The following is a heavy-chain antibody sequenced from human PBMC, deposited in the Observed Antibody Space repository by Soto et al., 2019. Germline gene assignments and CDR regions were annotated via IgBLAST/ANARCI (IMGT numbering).Heavy chain of an antibody. CDR2: IRSSGSTI. J-gene: IGHJ5*02. CDR3: ARDYSYYDFWSGYFPFWFDP. Sequence: GGSLRLSCAASGFTFSDYYMSWIRQAPGKGLEWVSYIRSSGSTIYYADSVKGRFTISRDNAKNSLYLQMNSLRAEDTAVYYCARDYSYYDFWSGYFPFWFDPWGQGTLVTVPS. D-gene: IGHD3-3*01. V-gene: IGHV3-11*01. CDR1: GFTFSDYY.